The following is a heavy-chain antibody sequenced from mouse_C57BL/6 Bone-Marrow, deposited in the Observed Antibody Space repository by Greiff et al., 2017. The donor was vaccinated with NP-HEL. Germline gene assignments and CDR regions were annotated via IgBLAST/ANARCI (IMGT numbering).Heavy chain of an antibody. Sequence: DVQLQESGAELVRPGASVKLSCTASGFNIKDDYMHWVKQRPEQGLEWIGWIDPENGDTEYASKFQGKATITADTSSNTAYLQLSSLTSEDTAVYYCTTPPYYSNPYYFDYWGQGTTLTVSS. CDR3: TTPPYYSNPYYFDY. J-gene: IGHJ2*01. D-gene: IGHD2-5*01. CDR1: GFNIKDDY. V-gene: IGHV14-4*01. CDR2: IDPENGDT.